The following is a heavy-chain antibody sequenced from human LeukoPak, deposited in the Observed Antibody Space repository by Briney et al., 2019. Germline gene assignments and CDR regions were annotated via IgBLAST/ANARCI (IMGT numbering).Heavy chain of an antibody. CDR3: ARRRYYDSTGYLD. CDR2: IYHSGST. CDR1: GYSISSGYY. V-gene: IGHV4-38-2*01. J-gene: IGHJ1*01. D-gene: IGHD3-22*01. Sequence: PSETLSLTCAVSGYSISSGYYWGWIRQPPGKGLEWIGSIYHSGSTYYNPSLKSRVTISVDTSKNQFSLKLSSVTAADTGVYYCARRRYYDSTGYLDWGQGTLVSVST.